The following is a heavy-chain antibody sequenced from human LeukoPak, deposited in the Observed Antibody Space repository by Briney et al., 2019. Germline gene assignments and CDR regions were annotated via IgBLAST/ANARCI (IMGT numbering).Heavy chain of an antibody. CDR1: GFTFSSYS. D-gene: IGHD6-13*01. CDR3: ARDLERSPHSSSWDGY. J-gene: IGHJ4*02. Sequence: GGSLRLSCAASGFTFSSYSMNWVRQAPGKGLEWVSYISSSSSTICYADSVKGRFTISRDNAKNSLYLQMNSLRAEDTAVYYCARDLERSPHSSSWDGYWGQGTLVTVSS. CDR2: ISSSSSTI. V-gene: IGHV3-48*04.